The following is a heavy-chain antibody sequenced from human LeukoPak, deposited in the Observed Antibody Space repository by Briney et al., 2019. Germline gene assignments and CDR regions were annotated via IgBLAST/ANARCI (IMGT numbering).Heavy chain of an antibody. CDR2: IRAYNGNT. V-gene: IGHV1-18*01. D-gene: IGHD6-25*01. CDR3: ARAAAANWFDP. CDR1: GYTFTSYG. J-gene: IGHJ5*02. Sequence: ASVRVSCKASGYTFTSYGISWVRQAPGHGLEWMGWIRAYNGNTNYAQKLQGRVTMTTDTSTSTAYMELRSLRSDDTAVYYCARAAAANWFDPWGQGTLVTVSS.